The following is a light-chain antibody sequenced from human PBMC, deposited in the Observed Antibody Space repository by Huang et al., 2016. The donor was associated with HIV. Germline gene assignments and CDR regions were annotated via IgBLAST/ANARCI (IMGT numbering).Light chain of an antibody. V-gene: IGKV3-15*01. J-gene: IGKJ1*01. CDR2: GAS. CDR3: QQYNNWPRT. CDR1: QTVSSN. Sequence: EIVMTQSPATLSVSPGERATLSCRASQTVSSNLAWYKQKPGQAPRLLISGASTRATGVPARFSGSGSGTEFTLTISSLQSEDFAVYYCQQYNNWPRTFGQGTKVEIK.